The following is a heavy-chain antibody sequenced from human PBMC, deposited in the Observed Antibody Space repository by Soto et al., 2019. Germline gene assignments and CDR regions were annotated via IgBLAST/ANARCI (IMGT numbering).Heavy chain of an antibody. J-gene: IGHJ4*02. CDR3: ARGRATTYLTAFDY. CDR1: AGTFISYA. D-gene: IGHD1-26*01. Sequence: QVQLVQSGAEVKKPGSSVKVSCKASAGTFISYAISWVRQAPGRGLEWMRGIIRVFGTANYTQKFQGRVTITADESTSTAYTELRSLRSEDTALCYCARGRATTYLTAFDYWGQGTLVTVSS. CDR2: IIRVFGTA. V-gene: IGHV1-69*01.